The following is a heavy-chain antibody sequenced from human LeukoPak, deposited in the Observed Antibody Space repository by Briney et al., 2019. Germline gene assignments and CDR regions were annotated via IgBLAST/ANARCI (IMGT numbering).Heavy chain of an antibody. J-gene: IGHJ3*02. V-gene: IGHV4-61*02. D-gene: IGHD4-17*01. Sequence: SQTLSLTCTVSGGSISSGSYYWSWIRQPAGKGLEWIGRIYTSGSTNYNPSLNSRVTMSVDTSNNQFSLKLSSVTAADTAVYYCAREKVFSYGDYAGGAFDIWGQGTMVTVSS. CDR1: GGSISSGSYY. CDR2: IYTSGST. CDR3: AREKVFSYGDYAGGAFDI.